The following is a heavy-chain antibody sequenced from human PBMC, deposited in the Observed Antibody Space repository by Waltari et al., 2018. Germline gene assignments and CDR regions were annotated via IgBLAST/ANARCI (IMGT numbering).Heavy chain of an antibody. J-gene: IGHJ6*02. D-gene: IGHD3-10*01. CDR3: TNFMSG. V-gene: IGHV3-73*02. Sequence: EVHLVESGGGLVQPGGSLKLSCSASGFTFSDFTMYWVRPASGKGLEWVGHIRSKANNYATGNAASVKGRFTVSRDDSKNTAYLQMNSLRTEDTAIYYCTNFMSGWGQGTTVTVSS. CDR2: IRSKANNYAT. CDR1: GFTFSDFT.